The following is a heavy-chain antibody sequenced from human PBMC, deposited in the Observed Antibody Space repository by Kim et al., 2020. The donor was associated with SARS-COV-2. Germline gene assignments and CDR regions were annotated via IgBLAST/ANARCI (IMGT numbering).Heavy chain of an antibody. CDR3: AKEGIRWLVRPDAFDI. J-gene: IGHJ3*02. CDR2: ISYDGSNK. V-gene: IGHV3-30*18. D-gene: IGHD6-19*01. CDR1: GFTFSSYG. Sequence: GGSLRLSCAASGFTFSSYGMHWVRQAPGKGLEWVAVISYDGSNKYYADSVKGRFTISRDNSKNTLYLQMNSLRAEDTAVYYCAKEGIRWLVRPDAFDIWGQGTMVTVSS.